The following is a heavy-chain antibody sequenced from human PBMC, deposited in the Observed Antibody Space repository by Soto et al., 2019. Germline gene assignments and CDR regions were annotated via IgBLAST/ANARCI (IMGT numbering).Heavy chain of an antibody. CDR1: GFTVSSNY. V-gene: IGHV3-53*01. CDR3: ARKEYYDSSGYYYWSAFDI. Sequence: PGGSLRLSCAASGFTVSSNYMSWVRQAPGKGLEWVSVIYSGGSTYYADPVKGRFTISRDNSKNTLYLQMNSLRAEDTAVYYCARKEYYDSSGYYYWSAFDIWGQGTLVTGSS. J-gene: IGHJ3*02. CDR2: IYSGGST. D-gene: IGHD3-22*01.